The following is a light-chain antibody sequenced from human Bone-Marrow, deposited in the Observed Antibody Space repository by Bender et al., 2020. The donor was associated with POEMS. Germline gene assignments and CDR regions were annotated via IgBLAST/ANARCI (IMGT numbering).Light chain of an antibody. CDR3: QAWDGNTVV. Sequence: SYELAQPPSLSVSPGQTATITCSGDKLGDKFVSWYHQKPGQSPVVVMSDDNIRPPGIPEGISGSNSGNTATLTISGTQATDEGDYYCQAWDGNTVVFGGGTKLTVL. J-gene: IGLJ3*02. CDR2: DDN. CDR1: KLGDKF. V-gene: IGLV3-1*01.